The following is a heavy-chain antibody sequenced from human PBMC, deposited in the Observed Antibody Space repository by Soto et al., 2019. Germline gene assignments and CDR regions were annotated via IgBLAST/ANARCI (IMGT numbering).Heavy chain of an antibody. J-gene: IGHJ5*02. V-gene: IGHV4-34*01. CDR2: VRYSGTT. Sequence: SATXSLTCDFYGLPLCVDYFSWMGQSPGKGLEWIGEVRYSGTTNYNPSLKSRVTISKDTSKNQFSLKLTSMTAADTAIYYCEGGGNWKNRLEPWGQGTLVTVSS. CDR3: EGGGNWKNRLEP. CDR1: GLPLCVDY. D-gene: IGHD1-1*01.